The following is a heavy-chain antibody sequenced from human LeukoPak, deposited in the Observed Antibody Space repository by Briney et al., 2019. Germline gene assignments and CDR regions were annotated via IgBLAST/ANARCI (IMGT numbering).Heavy chain of an antibody. V-gene: IGHV3-74*01. CDR3: ASRTGYYNYYDMDV. J-gene: IGHJ6*02. Sequence: PGGSLRLSCSASGFTFSSYWMHWGRQAPGKGLVWVSHINSDGSSINYAGSVKGRFTISRDNAKNTLYLQMNSLRAEDTAVYYCASRTGYYNYYDMDVWGQGTTVTVPS. CDR1: GFTFSSYW. CDR2: INSDGSSI. D-gene: IGHD3/OR15-3a*01.